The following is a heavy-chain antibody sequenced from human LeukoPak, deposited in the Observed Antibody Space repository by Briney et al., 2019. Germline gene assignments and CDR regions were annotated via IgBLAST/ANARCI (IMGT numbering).Heavy chain of an antibody. Sequence: ASVKVSCKASGYTFTGYYIHWVRQAPGQGLEWMGWINPNSGGTNYAQKFQGRVTMTRDTSISTAYMELSRLRSDDTAVYYCAGTNYYYGSGRYGMDVWGQGTTVTVSS. D-gene: IGHD3-10*01. V-gene: IGHV1-2*02. CDR1: GYTFTGYY. CDR3: AGTNYYYGSGRYGMDV. J-gene: IGHJ6*02. CDR2: INPNSGGT.